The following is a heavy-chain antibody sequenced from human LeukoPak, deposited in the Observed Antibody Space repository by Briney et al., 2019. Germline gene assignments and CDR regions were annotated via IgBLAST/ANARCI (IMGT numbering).Heavy chain of an antibody. J-gene: IGHJ4*02. CDR2: ISGSSSTI. D-gene: IGHD3-10*01. CDR3: AREGSVSPFDY. Sequence: PGGSLRLSCAASGFTFSDYSMNWVRQAPGKGLEWVSYISGSSSTIYYADSVKGRFTISRDNAKNSLYLQMSSLRDEDTAVYYCAREGSVSPFDYWGQGTLVTVSS. V-gene: IGHV3-48*02. CDR1: GFTFSDYS.